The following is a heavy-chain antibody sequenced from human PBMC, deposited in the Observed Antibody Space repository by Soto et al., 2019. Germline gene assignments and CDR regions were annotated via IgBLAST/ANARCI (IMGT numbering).Heavy chain of an antibody. CDR3: ARPKYGETYFDS. CDR1: GYTFTDHY. V-gene: IGHV1-2*02. D-gene: IGHD2-21*01. CDR2: INPYSGGT. J-gene: IGHJ4*02. Sequence: ASVKVSCKASGYTFTDHYIHWLRQAPGQSLEWMGWINPYSGGTHFARKFQDRVTMARDTSVSTAYMELSSLKSDDTAVYYCARPKYGETYFDSWGQGAVVTVSS.